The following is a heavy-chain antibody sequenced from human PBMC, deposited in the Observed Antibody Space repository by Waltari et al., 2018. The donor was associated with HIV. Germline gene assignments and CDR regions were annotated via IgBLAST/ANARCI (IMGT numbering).Heavy chain of an antibody. Sequence: QVQLVESGGGVVQPGRSLRLSCAASGFTFSNYGMHWVRQAPGKGLEWVAVISYDGSNKYYADSVKGRFTISRDNSKNTLYLQMNSLRAEDTAVYYCAKEWGYDSSGCDYWGQGTLVTVSS. V-gene: IGHV3-30*18. CDR2: ISYDGSNK. CDR3: AKEWGYDSSGCDY. CDR1: GFTFSNYG. J-gene: IGHJ4*02. D-gene: IGHD3-22*01.